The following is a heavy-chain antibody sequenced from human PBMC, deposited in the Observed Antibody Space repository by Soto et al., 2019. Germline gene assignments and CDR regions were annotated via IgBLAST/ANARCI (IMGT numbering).Heavy chain of an antibody. CDR3: ARHSYYGARDAFDI. CDR1: GGSVSSSSYS. J-gene: IGHJ3*02. D-gene: IGHD1-26*01. Sequence: SETLSLTCTVSGGSVSSSSYSWGWIRQPPGKGLEWIGTIYYSGSTNYNPSLKSRVTISVDTSKNQFSLKLSSVTAADTAVYYCARHSYYGARDAFDIWGQGTMVTVSS. CDR2: IYYSGST. V-gene: IGHV4-39*01.